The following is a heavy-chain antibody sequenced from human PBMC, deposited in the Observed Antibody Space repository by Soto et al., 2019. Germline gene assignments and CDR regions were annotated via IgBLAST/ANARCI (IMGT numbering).Heavy chain of an antibody. CDR3: ASGEGVVVHPKKDGFDF. Sequence: QVRLVQSGAEVRKPGSSVRVSCKASGGTFSNYAFSWVRQAPGQGLEWMGAIIPLFGTTRYAQKFQGRFTITADDSTSTAYMDLSGLRSEDTAMYYCASGEGVVVHPKKDGFDFWGQGTMVTVSA. CDR2: IIPLFGTT. CDR1: GGTFSNYA. J-gene: IGHJ3*01. V-gene: IGHV1-69*01. D-gene: IGHD2-15*01.